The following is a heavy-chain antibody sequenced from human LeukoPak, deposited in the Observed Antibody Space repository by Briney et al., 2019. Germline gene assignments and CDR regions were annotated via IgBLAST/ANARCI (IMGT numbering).Heavy chain of an antibody. CDR2: TYTGGNS. V-gene: IGHV3-53*01. D-gene: IGHD3-22*01. CDR3: ARGGRGSAAVVAPRSFDI. CDR1: GFTFRTYA. J-gene: IGHJ3*02. Sequence: GGSLRLSCAASGFTFRTYAMSWVRQAPGKGLEWVSVTYTGGNSYYADSVKGRFIISRDISKNTLYLQMNSLRAEDSALYYCARGGRGSAAVVAPRSFDIWGQGTMVTVSS.